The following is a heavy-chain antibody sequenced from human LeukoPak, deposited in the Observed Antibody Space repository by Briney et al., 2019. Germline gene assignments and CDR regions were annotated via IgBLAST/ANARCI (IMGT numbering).Heavy chain of an antibody. D-gene: IGHD3-10*01. J-gene: IGHJ4*02. CDR3: ARDLGSGSYYGYFDY. CDR1: GGSISSYY. CDR2: IYYSGST. Sequence: SETLSLTCTVSGGSISSYYWSWIRQPRGKGLEWIGYIYYSGSTNYNPSLKSRVTISVDTSKNQFSLKLSSVTAADTAVYYCARDLGSGSYYGYFDYWGQGTLVTVSS. V-gene: IGHV4-59*01.